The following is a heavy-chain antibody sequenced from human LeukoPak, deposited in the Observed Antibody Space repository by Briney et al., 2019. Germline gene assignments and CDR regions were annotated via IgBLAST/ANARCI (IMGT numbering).Heavy chain of an antibody. D-gene: IGHD6-19*01. CDR3: ARAPMQFWAFDY. V-gene: IGHV4-38-2*01. CDR1: GYSISSGYY. CDR2: IYHSGIT. Sequence: SETLSLICAVSGYSISSGYYWGWVRQPPGKGLEWIGSIYHSGITYYNPSLKSRVAMSVDTSKKQSSLKLSSVTAADTAVYFCARAPMQFWAFDYWGQGTLVTVSS. J-gene: IGHJ4*02.